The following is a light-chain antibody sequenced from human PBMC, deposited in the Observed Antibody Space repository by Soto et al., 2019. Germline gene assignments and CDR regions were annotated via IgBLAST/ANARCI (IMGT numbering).Light chain of an antibody. CDR3: QQRSNWLT. V-gene: IGKV3-11*01. J-gene: IGKJ4*01. CDR1: QSVSSY. CDR2: DAS. Sequence: EIVLTQSPATLSLSPGERATLSCRASQSVSSYLAWYQQKPGQAPRLLIYDASNRATGIPARFSGSGSGTDFTLTISSLESEDFAVYYCQQRSNWLTFGGGTKVELK.